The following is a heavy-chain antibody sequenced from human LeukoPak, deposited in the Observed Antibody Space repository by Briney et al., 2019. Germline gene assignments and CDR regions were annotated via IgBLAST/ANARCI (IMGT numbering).Heavy chain of an antibody. CDR2: IYHSGST. CDR3: AVEPTVVTEEGFDY. Sequence: SETLSLTCTVSGYSISSGYYWGWIRQPPGKGLEWIGSIYHSGSTYYNPSLKSRVTISVDTSKNQFSLKLSSVTAADTAVYYCAVEPTVVTEEGFDYWGQGTLVTVSS. CDR1: GYSISSGYY. V-gene: IGHV4-38-2*02. J-gene: IGHJ4*02. D-gene: IGHD4-23*01.